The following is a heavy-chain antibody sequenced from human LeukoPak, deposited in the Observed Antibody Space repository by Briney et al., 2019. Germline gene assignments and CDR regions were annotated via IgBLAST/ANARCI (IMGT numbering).Heavy chain of an antibody. CDR2: ITSSPSAI. CDR1: GFTLSNYH. V-gene: IGHV3-11*01. D-gene: IGHD3-10*01. Sequence: GGSLRLSCAVSGFTLSNYHMGWIRQAPGKGPECISYITSSPSAIYYAGSVEGRFTISRDNAENSLYLQMNSLRAEDTAVYYCARAENYYASGGKRGCFDCWGQGTLVTVSS. J-gene: IGHJ5*01. CDR3: ARAENYYASGGKRGCFDC.